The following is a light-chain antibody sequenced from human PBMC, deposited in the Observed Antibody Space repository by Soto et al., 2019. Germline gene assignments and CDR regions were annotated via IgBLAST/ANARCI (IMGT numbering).Light chain of an antibody. Sequence: QSVLTQPPSASGTPGQRGTISCSGSSSNIGSNYVYWYQQLPGTAPKLLIYRNNQRPSGVPDRFSGSKSDTSASLAISGLRSEDEADYYCAAWDDSLSGVVFGGGTKVTVL. J-gene: IGLJ2*01. CDR1: SSNIGSNY. CDR2: RNN. CDR3: AAWDDSLSGVV. V-gene: IGLV1-47*01.